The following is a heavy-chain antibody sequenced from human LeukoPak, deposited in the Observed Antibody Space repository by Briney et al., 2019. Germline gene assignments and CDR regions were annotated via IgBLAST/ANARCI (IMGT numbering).Heavy chain of an antibody. CDR1: GSTFSSYG. J-gene: IGHJ4*02. CDR2: ISYDGSNK. Sequence: PGRSLRLSCAASGSTFSSYGMHWVRQAPGKGLEWVAVISYDGSNKYYADSVKGRFTISRDNSKNTLYLQMNSLRAEDTAVYYCAREEGGYRPLGGYFDYWGQGTLVTVSS. D-gene: IGHD5-12*01. CDR3: AREEGGYRPLGGYFDY. V-gene: IGHV3-30*19.